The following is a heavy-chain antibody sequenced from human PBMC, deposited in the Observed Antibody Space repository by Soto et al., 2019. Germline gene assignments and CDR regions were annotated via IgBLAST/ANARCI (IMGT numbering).Heavy chain of an antibody. Sequence: GASVNVSCKASGYTFTSYGISWVRQAPGQGLEWMGWVSTYNGNTNYAQKFQGRVTITADKSTSTAYMELSSLRSEDTAVYYCARGLHYDSVSLDDYWGQGTLVTVSS. J-gene: IGHJ4*02. CDR2: VSTYNGNT. V-gene: IGHV1-18*01. CDR3: ARGLHYDSVSLDDY. CDR1: GYTFTSYG. D-gene: IGHD3-22*01.